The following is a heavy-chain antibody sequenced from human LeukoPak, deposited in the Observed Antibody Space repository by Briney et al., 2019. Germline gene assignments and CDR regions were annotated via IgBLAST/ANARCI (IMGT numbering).Heavy chain of an antibody. V-gene: IGHV3-48*02. Sequence: GVSLRLSCAASGFTFSSYNMNWVRQDPGKGLEWVSYISSSSSTIYYADSVKGRFTISRDNAKNSLYLQMNSLRDEDTAVYYCAREYSSSSGSVSDYWGQGTLVTVSS. D-gene: IGHD6-6*01. CDR1: GFTFSSYN. J-gene: IGHJ4*02. CDR2: ISSSSSTI. CDR3: AREYSSSSGSVSDY.